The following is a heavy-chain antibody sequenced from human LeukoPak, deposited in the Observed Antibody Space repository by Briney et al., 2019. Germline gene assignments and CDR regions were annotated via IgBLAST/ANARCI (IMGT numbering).Heavy chain of an antibody. J-gene: IGHJ4*02. CDR2: ITSASTNYI. CDR1: GFTFNSHD. CDR3: ARDYGGHHYFDY. D-gene: IGHD2-15*01. Sequence: KPGGSLRLSCAASGFTFNSHDMNWVRQAPGRGLEWLSSITSASTNYIYYADSVKGRFTISRDDAKNSLYLQMDSLRAEDTAIYYCARDYGGHHYFDYWGQGTLVTVSS. V-gene: IGHV3-21*01.